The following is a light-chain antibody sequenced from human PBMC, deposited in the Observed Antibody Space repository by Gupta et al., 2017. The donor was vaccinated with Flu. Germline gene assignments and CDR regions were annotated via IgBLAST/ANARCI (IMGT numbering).Light chain of an antibody. CDR3: QAWDSSAYV. Sequence: SPGQTASITCSGDKLGDKYACWYQQKPGQSPVLVIYQDSKRPSGIPERFSGSNSGNTATLTISGTQAMDEADYYCQAWDSSAYVFGTGTKVTVL. V-gene: IGLV3-1*01. J-gene: IGLJ1*01. CDR1: KLGDKY. CDR2: QDS.